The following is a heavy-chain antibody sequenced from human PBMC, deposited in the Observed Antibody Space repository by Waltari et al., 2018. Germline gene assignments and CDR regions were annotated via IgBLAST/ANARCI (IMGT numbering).Heavy chain of an antibody. CDR1: GYTLTELS. Sequence: QVQRVQSGAEVKKPGASVKVSCKVSGYTLTELSMHWVRQAHGKGLEWMGGFDPEDGETIYAQKFQGRVTMTEDTSTDTAYMELSSLRSEDTAVYYCATHLITMIVVVADAFDIWGQGTMVTVSS. D-gene: IGHD3-22*01. CDR3: ATHLITMIVVVADAFDI. J-gene: IGHJ3*02. V-gene: IGHV1-24*01. CDR2: FDPEDGET.